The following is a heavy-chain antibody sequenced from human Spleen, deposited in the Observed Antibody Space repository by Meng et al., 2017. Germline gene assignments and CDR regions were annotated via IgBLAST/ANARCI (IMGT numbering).Heavy chain of an antibody. V-gene: IGHV1-69*02. CDR3: ARYPQGYCSGGSCYCTPD. Sequence: SVKVSCKASGGTFSSYTISWVRQAPGQGLEWMGRIIPILGIANYAQKFQGRVTITADKSTSTAYMELSSLRSEDTAVYYCARYPQGYCSGGSCYCTPDWGQGTLVTVSS. CDR1: GGTFSSYT. CDR2: IIPILGIA. D-gene: IGHD2-15*01. J-gene: IGHJ4*02.